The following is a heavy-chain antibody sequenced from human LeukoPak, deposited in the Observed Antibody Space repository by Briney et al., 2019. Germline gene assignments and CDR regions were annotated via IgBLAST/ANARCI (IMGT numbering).Heavy chain of an antibody. J-gene: IGHJ4*02. CDR2: ISTYNGDT. CDR1: GYTFINYN. CDR3: ARDGVFSGAYALGY. V-gene: IGHV1-18*01. D-gene: IGHD3-16*01. Sequence: GASVKVSCKASGYTFINYNINGVRQAPGQGLEWMGWISTYNGDTNSAQRLQGRVTMTTDTSTSTAYMELRSLRSDDTAVYYCARDGVFSGAYALGYWGQGTLVTVSS.